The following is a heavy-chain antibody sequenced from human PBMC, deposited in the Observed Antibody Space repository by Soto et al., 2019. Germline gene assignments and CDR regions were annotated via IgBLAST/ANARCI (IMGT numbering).Heavy chain of an antibody. CDR1: GFTFSSYA. CDR3: AKEFRQWLLVSEYFQH. Sequence: GGSLRLACAASGFTFSSYAMSWVRQAPGKGLEWVSAISGSGGSTYYADSVKGRFTISRDNSKNTLYLQMNSLRAEDTAVYYCAKEFRQWLLVSEYFQHRGQGTLVTGSS. D-gene: IGHD6-19*01. J-gene: IGHJ1*01. V-gene: IGHV3-23*01. CDR2: ISGSGGST.